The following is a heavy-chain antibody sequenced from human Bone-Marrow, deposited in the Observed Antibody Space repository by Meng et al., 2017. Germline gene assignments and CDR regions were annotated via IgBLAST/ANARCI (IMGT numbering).Heavy chain of an antibody. CDR3: ARDKYDYVWGSFHGMDV. D-gene: IGHD3-16*01. J-gene: IGHJ6*02. V-gene: IGHV3-53*04. CDR2: IYSGGST. CDR1: GFTVSSNY. Sequence: GESLKISCAASGFTVSSNYMSWVRQAPGKGLECVSVIYSGGSTYYADSVKGRFTISRHNSKNTLYLQMNSLRAEDTAVYYCARDKYDYVWGSFHGMDVWGQGTTVTVSS.